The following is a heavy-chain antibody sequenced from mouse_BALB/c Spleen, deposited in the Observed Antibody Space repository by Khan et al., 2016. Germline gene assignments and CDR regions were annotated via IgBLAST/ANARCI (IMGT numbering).Heavy chain of an antibody. CDR2: ISYSGST. V-gene: IGHV3-2*02. CDR3: ARCPPWGYFDV. CDR1: GFSITSDYA. J-gene: IGHJ1*01. Sequence: EVQLQESGPGLAKPSQSLSLTCTVTGFSITSDYAWNWIRQFPGNKLEWMGYISYSGSTCYNPSLKSRISITRDTSKNQFFLQLNSVTTEDTATYYCARCPPWGYFDVWGAGTTVTVSS.